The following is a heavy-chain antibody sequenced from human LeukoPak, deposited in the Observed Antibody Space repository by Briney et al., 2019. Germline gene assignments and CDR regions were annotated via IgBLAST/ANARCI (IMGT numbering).Heavy chain of an antibody. D-gene: IGHD3-3*01. J-gene: IGHJ6*03. CDR3: ARVQLRWGIFGVVIPLRDYYYMDV. Sequence: GASVKVSCKASGYTSTTYGISWVRQAPGQGLEWMGWISAYNGNTNYAQKFQGRVTMTTDTSTSTAYMELRSLRSDDTAVYYCARVQLRWGIFGVVIPLRDYYYMDVWGKGTTVTVSS. CDR2: ISAYNGNT. V-gene: IGHV1-18*01. CDR1: GYTSTTYG.